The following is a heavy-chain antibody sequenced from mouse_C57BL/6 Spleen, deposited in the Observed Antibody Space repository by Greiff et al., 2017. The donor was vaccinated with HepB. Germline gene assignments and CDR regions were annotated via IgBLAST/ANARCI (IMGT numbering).Heavy chain of an antibody. D-gene: IGHD2-3*01. CDR3: ARHDGYYGYFDY. CDR1: GYTFTSYW. CDR2: IDPSDSYT. V-gene: IGHV1-69*01. Sequence: VQLQQSGAELVMPGASVKLSCKASGYTFTSYWMHWVKQRPGQGLEWIGEIDPSDSYTNYNQKFKGKSTLTVDKSSSTAYMQLSSLTSEDSAVYYCARHDGYYGYFDYWGQGTTLTVSS. J-gene: IGHJ2*01.